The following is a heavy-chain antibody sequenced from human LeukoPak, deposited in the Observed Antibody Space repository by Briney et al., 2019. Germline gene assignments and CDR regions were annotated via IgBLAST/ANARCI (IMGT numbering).Heavy chain of an antibody. CDR1: RGSISNYF. V-gene: IGHV4-59*01. CDR3: ARRGSPRFDP. Sequence: SETLSLTRTFSRGSISNYFCSWLRQPACKELEWIGYIYDSGSTNYNPSLKSRVTISIDTSKSQFFLKLNSVAAADTAVYYCARRGSPRFDPWGQGTLVTVSS. CDR2: IYDSGST. J-gene: IGHJ5*02. D-gene: IGHD5-12*01.